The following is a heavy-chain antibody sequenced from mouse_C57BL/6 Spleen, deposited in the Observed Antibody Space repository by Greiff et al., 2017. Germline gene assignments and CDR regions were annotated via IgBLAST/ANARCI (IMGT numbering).Heavy chain of an antibody. CDR2: IRLKSDNYAT. Sequence: EVMLVESGGGLVQPGGSMKLSCVASGFTFSNYWMNWVRQSPEKGLEWVAQIRLKSDNYATHYAESVKGRFTISRDDSKSSVYLQMNNLRDEDTGIYYCITERYFDYWGQGTTLTVSS. CDR1: GFTFSNYW. D-gene: IGHD1-1*01. V-gene: IGHV6-3*01. CDR3: ITERYFDY. J-gene: IGHJ2*01.